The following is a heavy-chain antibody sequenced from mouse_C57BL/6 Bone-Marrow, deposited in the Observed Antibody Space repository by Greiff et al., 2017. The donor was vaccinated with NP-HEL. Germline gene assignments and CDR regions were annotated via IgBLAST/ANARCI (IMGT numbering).Heavy chain of an antibody. J-gene: IGHJ3*01. CDR1: GFTFSNYW. V-gene: IGHV6-3*01. CDR2: IRLKSDNYAT. D-gene: IGHD4-1*02. CDR3: TGPSQLVPFAY. Sequence: EVKLEESGGGLVQPGGSMKLSCVASGFTFSNYWMNWVRQSPEKGLEWVAQIRLKSDNYATHYAESVKGRFTISRDDSKSSVYLQMNNLRAEDTGIYFCTGPSQLVPFAYWGQGTLVTVSA.